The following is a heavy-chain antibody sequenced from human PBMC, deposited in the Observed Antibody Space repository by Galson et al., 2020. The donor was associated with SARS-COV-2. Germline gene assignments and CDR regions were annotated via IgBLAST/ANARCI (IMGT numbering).Heavy chain of an antibody. V-gene: IGHV4-59*01. Sequence: SETLSLTCTVSGGSINNYYWTWIRQPPGKGLEWLGNIYSSGNTNYNPSLRSRLTMTVDTSKNQFSLKLTSVTSADTALYYCASLRGGLEYWGQGSLVNVSS. CDR2: IYSSGNT. D-gene: IGHD2-15*01. CDR3: ASLRGGLEY. CDR1: GGSINNYY. J-gene: IGHJ4*02.